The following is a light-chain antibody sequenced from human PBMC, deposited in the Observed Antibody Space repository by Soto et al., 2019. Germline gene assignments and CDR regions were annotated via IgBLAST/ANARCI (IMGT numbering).Light chain of an antibody. CDR3: SSYSGINTLL. CDR1: SSDVGGYIY. J-gene: IGLJ3*02. Sequence: QSALTQPASVSGSPGQSITISCTGSSSDVGGYIYVSWYRQYPGKVPKLMIYDVSNRPSGVSNGFSGSKSGNTASLTISGVEAEDEADYYCSSYSGINTLLFGGGTKLTVL. CDR2: DVS. V-gene: IGLV2-14*01.